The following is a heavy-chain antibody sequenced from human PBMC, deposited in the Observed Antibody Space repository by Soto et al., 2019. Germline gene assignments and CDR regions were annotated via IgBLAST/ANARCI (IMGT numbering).Heavy chain of an antibody. V-gene: IGHV1-69*01. CDR3: ARRRLGYGYWYFDL. Sequence: QVQLVQSGAEVKKPGSSVKVSCKASGGAFSSYAISWVRQAPGQGLEWMGGNLPLFNISNYAQKFQGRVTITADEPTSTAYMDRINLTSEDTAVYYCARRRLGYGYWYFDLWGRGTLITVSA. CDR2: NLPLFNIS. D-gene: IGHD5-18*01. CDR1: GGAFSSYA. J-gene: IGHJ2*01.